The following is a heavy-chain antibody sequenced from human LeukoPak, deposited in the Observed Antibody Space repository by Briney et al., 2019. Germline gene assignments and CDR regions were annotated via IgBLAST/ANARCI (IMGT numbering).Heavy chain of an antibody. V-gene: IGHV3-49*03. J-gene: IGHJ4*02. D-gene: IGHD1-26*01. CDR1: GFTLGDYA. CDR2: IRTKTYGGTT. Sequence: GGSLRLSCTASGFTLGDYALSWFRQAPGKGLEWVGFIRTKTYGGTTEYAASVKGRFTISRDDSKSIAYLQMNSLKTEDTAFYYCARDMGFHEYCFDYWGQGTLVTVSS. CDR3: ARDMGFHEYCFDY.